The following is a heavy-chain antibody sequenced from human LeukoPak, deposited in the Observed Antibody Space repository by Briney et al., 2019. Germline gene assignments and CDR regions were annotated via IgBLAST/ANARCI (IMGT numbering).Heavy chain of an antibody. V-gene: IGHV1-46*01. J-gene: IGHJ4*02. Sequence: ASVKVSCKASGYTFTSYYMHWVRQAPGQGLEWMGIINPSGGSTSYAQKFQGRVTMTRDMSTSTVYMELSSLRSEDTAVYYCARDFGLAEMATINDYWGQGTLVTVSS. CDR2: INPSGGST. CDR1: GYTFTSYY. D-gene: IGHD5-24*01. CDR3: ARDFGLAEMATINDY.